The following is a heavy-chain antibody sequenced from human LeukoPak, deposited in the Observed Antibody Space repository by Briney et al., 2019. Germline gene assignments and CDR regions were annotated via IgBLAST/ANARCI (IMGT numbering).Heavy chain of an antibody. D-gene: IGHD5-18*01. CDR2: INPNSGGT. CDR1: GYTFTGYY. Sequence: GASVKVSCKASGYTFTGYYMHWVRQAPGQGLEWMGWINPNSGGTNYAQRFQGRVTMTRDTSIGTAYMELSRLRSDDTAVYYCAREDPTAMFPYAFDIWGQGTMVTVSS. J-gene: IGHJ3*02. V-gene: IGHV1-2*02. CDR3: AREDPTAMFPYAFDI.